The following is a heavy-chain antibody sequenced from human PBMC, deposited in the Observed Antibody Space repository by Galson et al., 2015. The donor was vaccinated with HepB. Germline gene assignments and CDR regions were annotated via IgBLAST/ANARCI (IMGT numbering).Heavy chain of an antibody. D-gene: IGHD6-6*01. CDR2: IYYSGTI. Sequence: SETLSLTCTVSGGSISSSYNYWDWLRQPPGKGLEWIASIYYSGTIHYNPSLKSRVTISADTSKNQFSLKLSSVTAADTAVYYCARSTFRSGVLYYYYYMDVWGKGTTVTVSS. CDR3: ARSTFRSGVLYYYYYMDV. J-gene: IGHJ6*03. CDR1: GGSISSSYNY. V-gene: IGHV4-39*01.